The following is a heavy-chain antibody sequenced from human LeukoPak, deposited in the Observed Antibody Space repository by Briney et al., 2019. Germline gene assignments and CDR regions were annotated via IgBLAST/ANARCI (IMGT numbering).Heavy chain of an antibody. CDR1: GGSISSNY. Sequence: KPSETLSLTCSVSGGSISSNYWSWIRQPPGKGLEWIGNIYYSGSTNYNPSLKSRVTISVDTSKNQFSLKLSSMTAADTAVYYCARVQQQLLPFDYWGQGILVTVSS. J-gene: IGHJ4*02. CDR2: IYYSGST. D-gene: IGHD6-13*01. CDR3: ARVQQQLLPFDY. V-gene: IGHV4-59*01.